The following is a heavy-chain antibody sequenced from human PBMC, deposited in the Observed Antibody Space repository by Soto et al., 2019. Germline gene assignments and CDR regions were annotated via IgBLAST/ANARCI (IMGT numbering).Heavy chain of an antibody. J-gene: IGHJ4*02. Sequence: SETLSLTCTVSGGSISSYYWSWIRQPPGKGLEWIGYIYYSGSTNYNPSLKSRVTISVDTSKNQFSLKLSSVTAADTAVYYCARMDTAMVVETWYYFDYWGQGTLVTVSS. CDR2: IYYSGST. D-gene: IGHD5-18*01. CDR3: ARMDTAMVVETWYYFDY. CDR1: GGSISSYY. V-gene: IGHV4-59*01.